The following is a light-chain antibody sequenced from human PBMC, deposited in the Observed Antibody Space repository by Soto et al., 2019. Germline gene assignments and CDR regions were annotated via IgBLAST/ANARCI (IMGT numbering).Light chain of an antibody. CDR1: QSVATN. V-gene: IGKV3-15*01. CDR3: QQYNNWPWT. Sequence: EIEMTQSPATLSVSPVERATLSCMTSQSVATNLAWYQQKPGQAPRLLIYGASTRATGIPARFSGSGSGTEFTLTISSLQSVDFAVYSCQQYNNWPWTFGQGTKVDIK. J-gene: IGKJ1*01. CDR2: GAS.